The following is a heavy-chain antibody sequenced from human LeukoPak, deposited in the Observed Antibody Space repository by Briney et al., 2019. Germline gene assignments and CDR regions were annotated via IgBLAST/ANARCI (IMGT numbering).Heavy chain of an antibody. D-gene: IGHD6-6*01. CDR3: ATDAEYSSSSGYDY. J-gene: IGHJ4*02. CDR2: ISYDGGNK. Sequence: GGSLRLSCAASGFTFSSHSMHWVRQAPGKGLEWLAVISYDGGNKYYADSVKGRFTISRDNSKNTLYLQMNSLRADDTAVYYCATDAEYSSSSGYDYWGQGTLVTVSS. V-gene: IGHV3-30*04. CDR1: GFTFSSHS.